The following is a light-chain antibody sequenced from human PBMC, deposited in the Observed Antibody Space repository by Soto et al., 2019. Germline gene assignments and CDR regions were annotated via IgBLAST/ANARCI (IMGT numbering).Light chain of an antibody. CDR3: QQTNSFPFT. Sequence: DIQMTQSPSSVSASVGDRVTISCQASQGISRSLAWYQQKPGKAPKLLIYTASRLQSGVPSRFSGSGSGTDFTLTISSLQPEDFATYYCQQTNSFPFTFGPGTKVDIK. CDR1: QGISRS. J-gene: IGKJ3*01. V-gene: IGKV1-12*01. CDR2: TAS.